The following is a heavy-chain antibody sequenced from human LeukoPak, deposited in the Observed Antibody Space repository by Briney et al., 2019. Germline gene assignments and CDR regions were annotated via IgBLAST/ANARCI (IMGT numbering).Heavy chain of an antibody. Sequence: GASVKVSCKASGYTFTSYGISWVRQAPGQGLEWMGWISAYNGNTNYAQKLQGRVTMTTDTSTSTAYMELRSLRAEDTAVYYCAKDKARGSQVGPRITAPGTFDYWGQGTLVTVSS. J-gene: IGHJ4*02. V-gene: IGHV1-18*01. CDR1: GYTFTSYG. CDR2: ISAYNGNT. CDR3: AKDKARGSQVGPRITAPGTFDY. D-gene: IGHD6-13*01.